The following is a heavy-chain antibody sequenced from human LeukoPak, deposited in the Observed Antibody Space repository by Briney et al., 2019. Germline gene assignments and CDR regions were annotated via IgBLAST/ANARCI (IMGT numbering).Heavy chain of an antibody. CDR2: ISTTDGAT. CDR1: GFTFSSHA. J-gene: IGHJ3*02. D-gene: IGHD6-13*01. V-gene: IGHV3-23*01. Sequence: PGGSLRLSCAASGFTFSSHAMNWVRQAPGEGLEWVAAISTTDGATYYADSVKGRLTISRDDSKNTLYVQMKSLRLEDTAVYYCARELSRSSWYYAFDIWGQGTMVTVSS. CDR3: ARELSRSSWYYAFDI.